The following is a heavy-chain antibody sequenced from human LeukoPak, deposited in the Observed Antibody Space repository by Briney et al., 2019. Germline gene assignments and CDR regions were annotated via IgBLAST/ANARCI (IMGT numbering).Heavy chain of an antibody. V-gene: IGHV4-39*01. D-gene: IGHD3-22*01. CDR2: VYYGGNI. CDR1: GGSISSSSYC. Sequence: SETLSLTCSVSGGSISSSSYCWGWIRQPPGKGLEWIGSVYYGGNINYNPSLKSRVTISVDTSKNQFSLKLSSVTATDTAVYYCARHDSSGPYNAFDIWGQGTMVTVSS. J-gene: IGHJ3*02. CDR3: ARHDSSGPYNAFDI.